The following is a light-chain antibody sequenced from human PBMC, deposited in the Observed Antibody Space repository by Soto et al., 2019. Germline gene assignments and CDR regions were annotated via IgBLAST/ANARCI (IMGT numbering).Light chain of an antibody. V-gene: IGKV1-33*01. CDR2: DVS. Sequence: DIQLTQSPSFLAASVGDEVTITFRASQGISNYLAWYQQKPGKAPKLLIFDVSNLQTGVPSRFSGGGSVTDFALTISSLEPADIATHYCQQYHSLPLPFGQGTRLEIK. CDR3: QQYHSLPLP. J-gene: IGKJ5*01. CDR1: QGISNY.